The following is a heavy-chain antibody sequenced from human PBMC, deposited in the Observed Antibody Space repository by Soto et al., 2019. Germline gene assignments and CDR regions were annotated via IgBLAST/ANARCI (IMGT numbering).Heavy chain of an antibody. CDR1: GFTFSSYS. CDR3: ARGGDFWSGFSPFDY. Sequence: GGALRPSCAAPGFTFSSYSMDWVRQAPGKGLEWVAVISYDGSNKYYADSVKGRFTISRDNSKNTLYLQMNSLRAEDTAVYYCARGGDFWSGFSPFDYWGQGTLVTVSS. D-gene: IGHD3-3*01. CDR2: ISYDGSNK. J-gene: IGHJ4*02. V-gene: IGHV3-30-3*01.